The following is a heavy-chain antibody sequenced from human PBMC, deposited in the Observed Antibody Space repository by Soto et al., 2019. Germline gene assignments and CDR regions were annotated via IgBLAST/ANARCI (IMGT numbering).Heavy chain of an antibody. V-gene: IGHV4-34*01. D-gene: IGHD3-9*01. Sequence: QVQLQQWGAGPLRPLETLSLTCGVSGGSFSGYYWAWIRQSPGKGLEWFGEINDRGSINYNPSLKSRVSISVDTSKNHSSLNLRSVTAADTAVYYCARESHDILTGPPWVWYFDLWGRGTLVTVSS. CDR2: INDRGSI. CDR1: GGSFSGYY. J-gene: IGHJ2*01. CDR3: ARESHDILTGPPWVWYFDL.